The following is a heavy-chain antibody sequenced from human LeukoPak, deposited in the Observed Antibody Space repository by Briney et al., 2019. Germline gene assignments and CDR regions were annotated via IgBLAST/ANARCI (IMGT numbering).Heavy chain of an antibody. V-gene: IGHV3-74*01. CDR3: ARGPIYAMDV. CDR1: GFTFSDYW. CDR2: INNGGSGT. Sequence: PGGSLRLSCEASGFTFSDYWMHWVRQAPGKGLVWVSRINNGGSGTAYADSVKGRFTISRDNARNTLYLQLNSLRAEDTAEYYCARGPIYAMDVWGQGTTVTVFS. J-gene: IGHJ6*02.